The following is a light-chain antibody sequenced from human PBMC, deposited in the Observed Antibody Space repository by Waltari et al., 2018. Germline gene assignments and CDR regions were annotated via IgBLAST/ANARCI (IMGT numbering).Light chain of an antibody. V-gene: IGKV1-5*03. CDR2: KAS. CDR1: QSISNW. J-gene: IGKJ4*01. CDR3: QQYNSYSLLT. Sequence: DIQMTQSPSTLSASVGDRFTITCRASQSISNWLAWDQQKPGKAPKLLIYKASTLESGGPSEFSGSGSGTEFTLTISSLQPDDFATYYCQQYNSYSLLTFGGGTKVESK.